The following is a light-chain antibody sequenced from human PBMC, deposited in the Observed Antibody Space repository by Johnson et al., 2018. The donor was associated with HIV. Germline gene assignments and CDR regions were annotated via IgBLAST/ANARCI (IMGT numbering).Light chain of an antibody. CDR3: GTWDSSLSGGV. CDR1: SSNIGNNY. J-gene: IGLJ1*01. V-gene: IGLV1-51*01. CDR2: DNN. Sequence: VLTQPPSVSAAPGQKVTISCSGSSSNIGNNYVSWYQQLPGTAPKLLIYDNNKRSSGIPDRFSGSKSGTSATLGITGLQTGDEADYYCGTWDSSLSGGVFGSGTKVTVL.